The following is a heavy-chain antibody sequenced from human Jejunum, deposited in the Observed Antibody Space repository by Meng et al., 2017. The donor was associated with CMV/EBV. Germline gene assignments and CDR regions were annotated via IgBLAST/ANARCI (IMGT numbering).Heavy chain of an antibody. CDR3: ARDRDVNYGLFDY. CDR2: IDYSGKT. CDR1: GDSISRSTNF. Sequence: GDSISRSTNFWGWIRQSPGQLPEWIGSIDYSGKTYYNLSLKSRVTISLDTSQNQFSLRLNSVTAADTAVYYCARDRDVNYGLFDYWSQGTLVTVSS. D-gene: IGHD4-17*01. J-gene: IGHJ4*02. V-gene: IGHV4-39*07.